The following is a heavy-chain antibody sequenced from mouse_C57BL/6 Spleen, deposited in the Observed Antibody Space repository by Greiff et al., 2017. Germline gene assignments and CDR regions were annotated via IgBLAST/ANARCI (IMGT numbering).Heavy chain of an antibody. V-gene: IGHV14-3*01. CDR1: GFNIKNTY. CDR2: IDPANGNT. J-gene: IGHJ4*01. CDR3: ARGSGYVIYYYAMDY. D-gene: IGHD3-2*02. Sequence: VQLQQPVAELVRPGASVKLSCTASGFNIKNTYMHWVKQRPEQGLEWIGRIDPANGNTKYAPKVQGKATITADTSSNTAYLQLSSLTSEDTAIYYCARGSGYVIYYYAMDYWGQGTSVTVSS.